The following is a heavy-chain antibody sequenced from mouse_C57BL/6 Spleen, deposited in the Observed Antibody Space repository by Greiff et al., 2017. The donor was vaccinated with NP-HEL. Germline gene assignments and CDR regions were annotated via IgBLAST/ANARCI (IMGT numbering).Heavy chain of an antibody. CDR1: GYTFTSYW. V-gene: IGHV1-69*01. CDR2: IDPSDSYT. Sequence: QVQLQQPGAELVMPGASVKLSCKASGYTFTSYWMHWVKQRPGQGLEWIGEIDPSDSYTNYNQKFKGKSTLTVDKSSSTAYMQLSSLTSEDSAVYYCARGGYGSSYDFDYWGQGTTLTVSS. CDR3: ARGGYGSSYDFDY. J-gene: IGHJ2*01. D-gene: IGHD1-1*01.